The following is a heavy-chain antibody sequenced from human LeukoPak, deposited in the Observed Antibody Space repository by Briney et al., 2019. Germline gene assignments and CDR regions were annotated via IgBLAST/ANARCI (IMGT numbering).Heavy chain of an antibody. D-gene: IGHD4/OR15-4a*01. CDR2: IYSDNT. Sequence: GGSLRLSCTVSGFTVSSNSMSWVRQAPGKGLEWVSFIYSDNTHYSDSVKGRFTISRDNSKNTLYLHMNSLRAEDTAVYYCARRAGAYSHPYDYWGQGTLATVSS. CDR1: GFTVSSNS. J-gene: IGHJ4*02. V-gene: IGHV3-53*01. CDR3: ARRAGAYSHPYDY.